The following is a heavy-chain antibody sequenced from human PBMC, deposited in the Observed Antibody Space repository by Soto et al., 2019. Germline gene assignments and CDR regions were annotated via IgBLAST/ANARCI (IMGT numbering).Heavy chain of an antibody. V-gene: IGHV3-23*01. CDR3: YVWGSYRSPYFDY. CDR2: ISGSGGST. Sequence: EVQLLESGGGLVQPGGSLRLSCAASGFTFSSYAMSWVRQAPGKGLEWVSAISGSGGSTYYADSVKGRFTISRDNSKNTLYLQMTSLRAEDTAVYYCYVWGSYRSPYFDYWGQGTLVTVSS. CDR1: GFTFSSYA. D-gene: IGHD3-16*02. J-gene: IGHJ4*02.